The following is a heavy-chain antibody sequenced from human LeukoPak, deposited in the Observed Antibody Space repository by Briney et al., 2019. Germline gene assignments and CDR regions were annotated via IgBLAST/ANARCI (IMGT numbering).Heavy chain of an antibody. V-gene: IGHV4-4*07. CDR1: GGSISSYY. D-gene: IGHD5-24*01. CDR2: IYTSGST. J-gene: IGHJ4*02. Sequence: SETLSLTCTVSGGSISSYYWSWIRQPAGKGLECIGRIYTSGSTNYNPSLKSRVTMSVDTSKNQFSLKLSSVTAADTAVYYCARDVEEAWETYYFDYWGQGTLVTVSS. CDR3: ARDVEEAWETYYFDY.